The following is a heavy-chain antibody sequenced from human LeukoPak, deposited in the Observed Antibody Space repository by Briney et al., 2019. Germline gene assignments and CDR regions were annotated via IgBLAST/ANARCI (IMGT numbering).Heavy chain of an antibody. D-gene: IGHD3-3*02. CDR1: GFTFSRYW. Sequence: TGGSLRLSCEASGFTFSRYWMHWVRQAPGKGLVWVSRINSDGSSTSYADSVKGRFTISRDNAKNTLYLQMSSLKTEDTAVYYCTTELSSILSKFQWGQGTLVTVSS. CDR3: TTELSSILSKFQ. J-gene: IGHJ4*02. CDR2: INSDGSST. V-gene: IGHV3-74*01.